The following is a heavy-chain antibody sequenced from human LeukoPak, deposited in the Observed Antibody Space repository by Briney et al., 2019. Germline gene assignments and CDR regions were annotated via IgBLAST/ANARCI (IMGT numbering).Heavy chain of an antibody. D-gene: IGHD6-19*01. CDR2: IYPGVSDT. CDR3: ARQGVYSSGWYPFDY. J-gene: IGHJ4*02. CDR1: GYSFTNYW. Sequence: GESLKISCKGSGYSFTNYWIGWVRQMPGKGLEWMGIIYPGVSDTRYSPSFQGQVTISVDKSISTAYLQWSSLKASDTAMYYCARQGVYSSGWYPFDYRGQGTLVTVSS. V-gene: IGHV5-51*01.